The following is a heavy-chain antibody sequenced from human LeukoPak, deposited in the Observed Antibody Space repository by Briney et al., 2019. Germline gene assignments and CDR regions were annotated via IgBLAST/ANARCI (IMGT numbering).Heavy chain of an antibody. Sequence: GGSLRLSCAASGFTFSSYGMHWVRQAPGKGLEWVAFIRYDGSNKYYADSVKGRFTISRDNSKNTLYLQMNSLRAEDTAVYYCAKDPLIAVAGYFDYWGQGTLVTVSS. CDR1: GFTFSSYG. CDR3: AKDPLIAVAGYFDY. J-gene: IGHJ4*02. CDR2: IRYDGSNK. D-gene: IGHD6-19*01. V-gene: IGHV3-30*02.